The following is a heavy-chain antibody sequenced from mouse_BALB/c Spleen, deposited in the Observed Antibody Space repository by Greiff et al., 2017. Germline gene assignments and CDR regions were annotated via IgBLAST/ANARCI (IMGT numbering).Heavy chain of an antibody. V-gene: IGHV1-80*01. D-gene: IGHD2-4*01. J-gene: IGHJ4*01. CDR1: GYAFSSYW. CDR3: ATSPMITPNYAMDY. Sequence: QVQLQQSGAELVRPGSSVKISCKASGYAFSSYWMNWVKQRPGQGLEWIGQIYPGDGDTNYNGKFKGKATLTADKSSSTAYMQLSSLTSEDSAVYFCATSPMITPNYAMDYWGQGTSVTVSS. CDR2: IYPGDGDT.